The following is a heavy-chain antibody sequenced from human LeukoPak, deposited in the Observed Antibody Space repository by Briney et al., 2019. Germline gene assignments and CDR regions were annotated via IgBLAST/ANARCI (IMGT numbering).Heavy chain of an antibody. D-gene: IGHD2-2*01. J-gene: IGHJ5*02. V-gene: IGHV1-2*02. Sequence: ASVKVSCKASGYTLTGYYLHWVRQAPRQGLEWMGWINPNSGDTNFAQKFQGRVTMTRDTSISTAYMELSRLRSDDTAVYYCARGSIVAVPAASVFDPWGQGTLVTVSS. CDR3: ARGSIVAVPAASVFDP. CDR1: GYTLTGYY. CDR2: INPNSGDT.